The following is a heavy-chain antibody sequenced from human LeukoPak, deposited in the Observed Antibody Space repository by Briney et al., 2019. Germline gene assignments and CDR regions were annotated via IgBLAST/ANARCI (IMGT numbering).Heavy chain of an antibody. J-gene: IGHJ4*02. V-gene: IGHV3-30*03. CDR3: ARVVTEIMVRGVHYFDY. CDR1: GSTFSSYG. Sequence: QPGGSLRLSCAASGSTFSSYGMHWVRQAPGKGLEWVAVISYDGSNKYYADSVKGRFTISRDNAKNSLYLQMNSLRAEDTAVYYCARVVTEIMVRGVHYFDYWGQGTLVTVSS. D-gene: IGHD3-10*01. CDR2: ISYDGSNK.